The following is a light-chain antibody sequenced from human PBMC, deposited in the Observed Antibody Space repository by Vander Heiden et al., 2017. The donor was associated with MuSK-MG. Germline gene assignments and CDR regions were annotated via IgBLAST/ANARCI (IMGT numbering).Light chain of an antibody. CDR2: AAS. J-gene: IGKJ1*01. CDR3: QQSYSTPPWT. V-gene: IGKV1-39*01. CDR1: QSISSY. Sequence: DIQMTQSPSSLSASVGDRVTITCRASQSISSYLNWYQQKPGKAPKLLIYAASSLRSGVPSRFSGSGSGTDFTLTISSLHPEDFATYYCQQSYSTPPWTFGQGTKVEIK.